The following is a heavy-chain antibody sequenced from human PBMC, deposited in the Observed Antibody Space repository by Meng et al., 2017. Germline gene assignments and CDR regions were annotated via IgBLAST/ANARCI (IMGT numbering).Heavy chain of an antibody. D-gene: IGHD6-6*01. V-gene: IGHV4-34*01. J-gene: IGHJ4*02. Sequence: VSLTQVGAGRFKPSETLPLPCAVYGGSFSGYYWSWIRQPPGQGLEWIGEINHSGSTNYNPSLKSRVTISVDTSKNQFSLKLSSVTAADTAVYYCARGSAARPPYYFDYWGQGTLVTVSS. CDR1: GGSFSGYY. CDR3: ARGSAARPPYYFDY. CDR2: INHSGST.